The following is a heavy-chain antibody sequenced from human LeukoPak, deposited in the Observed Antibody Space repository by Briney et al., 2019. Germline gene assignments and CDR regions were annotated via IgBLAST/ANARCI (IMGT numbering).Heavy chain of an antibody. D-gene: IGHD3-16*02. CDR3: ARGPGWYVWGSYRISYIFDY. CDR1: GGSFSGYY. V-gene: IGHV4-34*01. Sequence: SETLPLTCAVYGGSFSGYYWSWIRQPPGKGLEWIGEINHSGSTNHNPSLKSRVTISVDTSKNQFSLKLSSVTAADTAVYYCARGPGWYVWGSYRISYIFDYWGQGTLVTVSS. J-gene: IGHJ4*02. CDR2: INHSGST.